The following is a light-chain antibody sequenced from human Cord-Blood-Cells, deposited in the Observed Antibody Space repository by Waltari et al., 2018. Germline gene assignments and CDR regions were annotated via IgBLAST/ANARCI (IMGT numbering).Light chain of an antibody. CDR3: QAWDSSTVV. J-gene: IGLJ2*01. CDR2: QDS. V-gene: IGLV3-1*01. CDR1: KLGDKY. Sequence: SYELTQPPSVSVSPGQTASITCPGDKLGDKYACWYRQEPGQSPVLVIYQDSKRPSGSPQRFSGSNSGNTATLTISGTPAMDEAAYYCQAWDSSTVVFGGGTKLTVL.